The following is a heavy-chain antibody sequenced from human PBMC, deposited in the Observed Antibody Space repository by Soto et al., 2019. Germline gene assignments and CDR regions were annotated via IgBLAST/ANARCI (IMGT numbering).Heavy chain of an antibody. D-gene: IGHD3-22*01. Sequence: MNQVRQAQGKGVEWVAYISSSSSTIYYADSVKGRFTISRDNAKNSLYLQMNSLRAEDTAVYYCARAYYYDSSGYLNWFDPSGQGTLVTVSS. V-gene: IGHV3-48*01. CDR3: ARAYYYDSSGYLNWFDP. J-gene: IGHJ5*02. CDR2: ISSSSSTI.